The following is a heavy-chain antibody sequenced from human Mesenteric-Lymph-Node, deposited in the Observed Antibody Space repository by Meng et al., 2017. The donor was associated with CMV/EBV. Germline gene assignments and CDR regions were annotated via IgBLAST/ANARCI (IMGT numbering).Heavy chain of an antibody. Sequence: SQTLSLTCAVYGGSFSGYYWSWIRQPPGKGLEWIGEINHSGSTNYNPSLKSRVTISVDTSKNQFSLKLSSVTAADTAVYYCARGPNKVRYYYYGMDVWGQGTTVTVSS. CDR1: GGSFSGYY. D-gene: IGHD1/OR15-1a*01. J-gene: IGHJ6*02. CDR3: ARGPNKVRYYYYGMDV. CDR2: INHSGST. V-gene: IGHV4-34*01.